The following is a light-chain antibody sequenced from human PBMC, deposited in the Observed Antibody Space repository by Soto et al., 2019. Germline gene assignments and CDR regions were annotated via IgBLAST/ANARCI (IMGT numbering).Light chain of an antibody. V-gene: IGKV1-13*02. Sequence: AIQVTQSPSSLSASVGDTVTITCRASQGISSAFAWYQQQPGKVPRLLIYDVFNLQSGVPSRFSGSGSGTDFTLTISRLQPEDFATYYCQQLETYPLTFGQGTRLEVK. J-gene: IGKJ5*01. CDR2: DVF. CDR1: QGISSA. CDR3: QQLETYPLT.